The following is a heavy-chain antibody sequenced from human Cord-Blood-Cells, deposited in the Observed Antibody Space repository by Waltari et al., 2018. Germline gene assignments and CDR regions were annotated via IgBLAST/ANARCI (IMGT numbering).Heavy chain of an antibody. Sequence: QLQLQESGPGLVKPSETLSLTCTVSGGSISSSSYYWGWIRQPPGKGLAWIGCIYYSVSTYYNPSLKSRVTISVDTSKNQFSLKLSSVTAADTAVYYCARFLEWLYYFDYWGQGTLVTVSS. V-gene: IGHV4-39*01. CDR3: ARFLEWLYYFDY. J-gene: IGHJ4*02. D-gene: IGHD3-3*01. CDR1: GGSISSSSYY. CDR2: IYYSVST.